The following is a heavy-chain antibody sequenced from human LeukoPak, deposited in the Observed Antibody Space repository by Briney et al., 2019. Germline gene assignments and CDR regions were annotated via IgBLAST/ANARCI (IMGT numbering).Heavy chain of an antibody. V-gene: IGHV1-18*01. Sequence: ASVKVSCKTSNYTFTNYGISCLRQAPGQGLEWMGWSSAYSGNTVYAQKFQGRVTMTTDISTSTAHMELRSLRSEDTAIYYCARGREQWVAFDFWGQGTLVTVSS. J-gene: IGHJ4*02. CDR3: ARGREQWVAFDF. D-gene: IGHD1/OR15-1a*01. CDR2: SSAYSGNT. CDR1: NYTFTNYG.